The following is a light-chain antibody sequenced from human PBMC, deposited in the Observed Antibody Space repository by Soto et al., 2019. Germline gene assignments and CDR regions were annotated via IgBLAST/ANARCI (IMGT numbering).Light chain of an antibody. CDR3: QQYKSFSLT. CDR1: QRIDSW. Sequence: DIQMTQSPSTLSASVGDRVTITCRASQRIDSWLAWYQQKPGKAPKLLIYKTSSLESGVPSRFSGSGSGTEFSLTISSLQPDDFATYYCQQYKSFSLTFGGGTRVEVK. V-gene: IGKV1-5*03. CDR2: KTS. J-gene: IGKJ4*01.